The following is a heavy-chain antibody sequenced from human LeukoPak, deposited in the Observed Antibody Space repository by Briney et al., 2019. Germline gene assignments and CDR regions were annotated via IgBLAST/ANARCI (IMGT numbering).Heavy chain of an antibody. J-gene: IGHJ6*02. V-gene: IGHV3-48*03. CDR2: ISSSGSTI. CDR3: ARLSRIAVADYYYGMDV. CDR1: GFTFSSYE. Sequence: GGSLRLSCAASGFTFSSYEMNWVRQAPGKGLEWVSYISSSGSTIYYADSVKGRFTISRDNAKNSLYLQMNSLRAEDTAVYYCARLSRIAVADYYYGMDVWGQGTTVTVSS. D-gene: IGHD6-19*01.